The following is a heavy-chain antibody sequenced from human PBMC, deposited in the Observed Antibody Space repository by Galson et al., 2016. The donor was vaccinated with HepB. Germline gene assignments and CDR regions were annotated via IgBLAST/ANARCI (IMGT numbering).Heavy chain of an antibody. CDR2: IDPSDSYT. CDR1: GYNFITYW. CDR3: AIRLYSSGSFDY. J-gene: IGHJ4*02. D-gene: IGHD6-19*01. Sequence: QSGAEVKKPEESLRISCMGSGYNFITYWISWVRQMPGKGLEWMGSIDPSDSYTNYSPSFQGHVTISTDRSISTAYLQWSSLKASDTAIYYCAIRLYSSGSFDYWGQGTLVTVSS. V-gene: IGHV5-10-1*01.